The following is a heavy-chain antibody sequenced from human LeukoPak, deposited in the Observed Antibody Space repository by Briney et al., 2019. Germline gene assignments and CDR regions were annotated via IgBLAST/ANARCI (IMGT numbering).Heavy chain of an antibody. CDR2: ISSSSSYI. Sequence: GGSLRLSCAASGFTFSSYSMNWVRQAPGKGLEWVSSISSSSSYIYYADSVKGRFTISRDNAKNSPYLQMNSLRAEDTAVYYCAIPTYGDYDYWGQGTLVTVSS. D-gene: IGHD4-17*01. V-gene: IGHV3-21*01. CDR1: GFTFSSYS. CDR3: AIPTYGDYDY. J-gene: IGHJ4*02.